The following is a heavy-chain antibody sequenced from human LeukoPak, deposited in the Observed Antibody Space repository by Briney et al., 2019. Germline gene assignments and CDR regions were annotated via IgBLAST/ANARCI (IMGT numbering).Heavy chain of an antibody. CDR3: AKDIFTVTTPGMDV. CDR1: GFTFSDYR. V-gene: IGHV3-21*04. J-gene: IGHJ6*02. D-gene: IGHD4-17*01. CDR2: ISGTSTNI. Sequence: GGSLRLSCAASGFTFSDYRMNWVRQAPGKGLEWVSSISGTSTNIYYADSVKGRFTISRDNAKNSLYLQMNSLRAEDTALYYCAKDIFTVTTPGMDVWGQGTTVTVSS.